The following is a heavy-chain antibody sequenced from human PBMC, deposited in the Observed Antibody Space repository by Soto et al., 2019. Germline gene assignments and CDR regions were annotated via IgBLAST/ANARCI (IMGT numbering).Heavy chain of an antibody. CDR1: GGSISSYY. D-gene: IGHD3-9*01. V-gene: IGHV4-59*01. J-gene: IGHJ4*02. CDR2: IYYSGST. Sequence: PSETLSLTCTVSGGSISSYYWSWIRQPPGKGLEWIGYIYYSGSTNYNPSLKSRVTISVDTSKNQYYMKLSSVTTADTAMFYCARAPFYDILTGYYDYWGQGTLVTVSS. CDR3: ARAPFYDILTGYYDY.